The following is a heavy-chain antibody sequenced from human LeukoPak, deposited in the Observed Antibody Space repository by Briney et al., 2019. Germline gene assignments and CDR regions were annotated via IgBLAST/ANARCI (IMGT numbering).Heavy chain of an antibody. J-gene: IGHJ6*02. CDR2: IYYSGST. CDR3: ARVNIAARYYYYGMDV. Sequence: SETLSLTCTVSGGSFSSSYWSWTRHPPGKGLEWIGYIYYSGSTNYNPSLKSRVTISVDTSKNQFSLKLSSVTAADTAVYYCARVNIAARYYYYGMDVWGQGTTVTVSS. CDR1: GGSFSSSY. V-gene: IGHV4-59*01. D-gene: IGHD6-6*01.